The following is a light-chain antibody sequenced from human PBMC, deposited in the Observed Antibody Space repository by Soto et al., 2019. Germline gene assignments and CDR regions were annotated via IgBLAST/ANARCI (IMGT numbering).Light chain of an antibody. Sequence: SPGCKSPARMGSATLSCRPSQSVSSSYVAWYQQKPGQAPRLLIYGASSRATGLPDRFSGSGSGTDFTLTISRLEPEDFAVYYCQQYGSSPRTFGQGTKLDIK. CDR3: QQYGSSPRT. CDR1: QSVSSSY. CDR2: GAS. J-gene: IGKJ1*01. V-gene: IGKV3-20*01.